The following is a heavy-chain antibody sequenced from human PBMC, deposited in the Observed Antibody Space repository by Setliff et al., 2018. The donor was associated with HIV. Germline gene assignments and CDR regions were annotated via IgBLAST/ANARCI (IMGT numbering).Heavy chain of an antibody. CDR2: ISVSGFYI. Sequence: GGSLRLSCAASGFTVSDHYMDWVRQAPGKGLEWVSFISVSGFYIHYADFVKGRFTISRDNARNSVSLQLNSLRAEDTAVYYCARIIAEGSRTQTLFHAMDVWGRVTTVTVSS. J-gene: IGHJ6*02. CDR3: ARIIAEGSRTQTLFHAMDV. D-gene: IGHD3-10*01. CDR1: GFTVSDHY. V-gene: IGHV3-11*06.